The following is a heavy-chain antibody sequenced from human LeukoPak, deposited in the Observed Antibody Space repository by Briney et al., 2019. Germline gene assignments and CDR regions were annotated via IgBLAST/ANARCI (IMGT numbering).Heavy chain of an antibody. Sequence: ASVKVSCKASGYTFTSYGISWVRQAPGQGLEWMGWISAYNGNTNYAQKLQGRVTMTTDTSTSTAYMELRSLRSDDTAVYYCARAVVVAATVGAGWFDPWGQGTLVTVSS. D-gene: IGHD2-15*01. CDR3: ARAVVVAATVGAGWFDP. CDR1: GYTFTSYG. CDR2: ISAYNGNT. V-gene: IGHV1-18*01. J-gene: IGHJ5*02.